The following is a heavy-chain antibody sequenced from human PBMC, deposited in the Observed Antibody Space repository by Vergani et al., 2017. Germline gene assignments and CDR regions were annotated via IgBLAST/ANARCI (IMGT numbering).Heavy chain of an antibody. V-gene: IGHV1-18*01. CDR3: ARDLGASLDH. CDR2: IGSYNAKT. Sequence: QVQLVQSGSEVTKPGASVRVSCKTSGYTFNNYGLSWVRQAPGEGLEWMAWIGSYNAKTNYAQRFQDRVTLTTDIYTSTEYMKLRSLRSGDTATYYCARDLGASLDHWGQGTLVTVSS. D-gene: IGHD3-16*01. CDR1: GYTFNNYG. J-gene: IGHJ4*02.